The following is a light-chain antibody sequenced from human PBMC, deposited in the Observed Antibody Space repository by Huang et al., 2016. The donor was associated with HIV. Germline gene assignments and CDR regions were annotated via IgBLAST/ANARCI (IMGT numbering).Light chain of an antibody. Sequence: EIIMTQFPATLSLSPGERATLSCRASQSVATQSAWYQQKPGQAPRLLIVGASNRATGVPDRFSGSGSGTEFTLTISNLQSEDFAFYYCQQYNTSPTTFGPGTRVDVK. CDR2: GAS. CDR1: QSVATQ. J-gene: IGKJ3*01. V-gene: IGKV3-15*01. CDR3: QQYNTSPTT.